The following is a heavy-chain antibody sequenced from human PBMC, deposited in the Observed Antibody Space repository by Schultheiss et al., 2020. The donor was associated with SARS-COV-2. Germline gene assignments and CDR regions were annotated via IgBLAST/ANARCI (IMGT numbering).Heavy chain of an antibody. CDR3: AREGGSGSYYLPLYYYGMDV. V-gene: IGHV1-2*02. CDR1: GYTFTGYY. CDR2: INPNSGGT. Sequence: GESLKISCKASGYTFTGYYMHWVRQAPGQGLEWMGWINPNSGGTNYAQKLQGRVTMTTDTSTSTAYMELRSLRSDDTAVYYCAREGGSGSYYLPLYYYGMDVWGQGTTVTVSS. J-gene: IGHJ6*02. D-gene: IGHD3-10*01.